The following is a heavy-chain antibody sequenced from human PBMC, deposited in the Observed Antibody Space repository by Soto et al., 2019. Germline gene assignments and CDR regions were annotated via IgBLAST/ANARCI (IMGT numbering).Heavy chain of an antibody. CDR2: ISYDGSNK. J-gene: IGHJ6*04. V-gene: IGHV3-30*04. Sequence: GGSLRLSCAASGFTFSSYAMHWVRQAPGKGLEWGAVISYDGSNKYYADSVKGRFTISRDNSKNTLYLQMNSLRAEDTAVYYCARDLSRIRGVEYYYYGMDVWGKGSTVTVYS. D-gene: IGHD2-15*01. CDR1: GFTFSSYA. CDR3: ARDLSRIRGVEYYYYGMDV.